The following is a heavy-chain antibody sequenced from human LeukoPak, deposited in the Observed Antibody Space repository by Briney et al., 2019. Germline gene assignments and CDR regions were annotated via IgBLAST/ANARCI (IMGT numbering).Heavy chain of an antibody. CDR2: TSYDGSKK. CDR3: ARQLLVAHYNYYMDV. CDR1: GFTFSTYG. D-gene: IGHD2-8*02. Sequence: GGSLRLSCAASGFTFSTYGMHWVRQAPGKGLEWVTVTSYDGSKKYYADSVKGRFTISRDNSKNTLYLQMNSLRAEDTAVYYCARQLLVAHYNYYMDVWGKGTTLTVSS. J-gene: IGHJ6*03. V-gene: IGHV3-30*03.